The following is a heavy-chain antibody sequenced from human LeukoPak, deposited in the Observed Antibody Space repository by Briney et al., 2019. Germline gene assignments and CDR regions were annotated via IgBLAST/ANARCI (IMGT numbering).Heavy chain of an antibody. V-gene: IGHV1-46*03. D-gene: IGHD3-16*01. Sequence: GASVKAPSSAAGCVFTSYYMHWGLRDPGQGLEGVGVVYPSDGTSDPAQRFRARITLSDDTSTSTAYMELRSLKSEDTAIYFCVREYHGGYFDFWGQGTLVTVSS. CDR2: VYPSDGTS. CDR1: GCVFTSYY. J-gene: IGHJ4*02. CDR3: VREYHGGYFDF.